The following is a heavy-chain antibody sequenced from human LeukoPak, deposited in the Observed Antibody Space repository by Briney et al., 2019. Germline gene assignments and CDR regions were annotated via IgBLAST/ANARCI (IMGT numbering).Heavy chain of an antibody. CDR2: IRYDGSNK. J-gene: IGHJ4*02. CDR3: AKPAATYYDSSGYSGY. V-gene: IGHV3-30*02. Sequence: PGGSLRLSCAASGFTFSSYGMHWVRQAPGKGLEWVAFIRYDGSNKYYADSVKGRFTISRDNSKNTLYLQMNSLRAEDTAVYYCAKPAATYYDSSGYSGYWGQGTLVTVSS. D-gene: IGHD3-22*01. CDR1: GFTFSSYG.